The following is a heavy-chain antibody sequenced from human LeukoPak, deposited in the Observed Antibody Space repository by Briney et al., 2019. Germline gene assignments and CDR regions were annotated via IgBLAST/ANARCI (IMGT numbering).Heavy chain of an antibody. D-gene: IGHD2-8*01. V-gene: IGHV4-4*09. J-gene: IGHJ4*02. CDR3: ARRMASGFDY. CDR1: SGSIRGYQ. CDR2: INTNGRT. Sequence: PSETLSLTCTVSSGSIRGYQWSWIRQPPGKGLEWIGYINTNGRTNYNPSLKGRLTFSVDTSRDQFSLKLSSVTAADTAVYYCARRMASGFDYWGQGTLVTVSS.